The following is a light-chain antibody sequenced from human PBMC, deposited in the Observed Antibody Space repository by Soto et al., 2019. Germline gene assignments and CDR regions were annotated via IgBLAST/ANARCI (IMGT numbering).Light chain of an antibody. V-gene: IGLV2-14*01. CDR3: SSYTSSSTLVV. CDR1: SSDVGGYNY. Sequence: QSALTQPASVSGSPGQSITISCTGTSSDVGGYNYVSWYQQHPGKAPQLMIYDVSNRPSGVSNRLSGSNSGNTASLTISGPQAEDEADYYCSSYTSSSTLVVFGGGTKLAVL. CDR2: DVS. J-gene: IGLJ2*01.